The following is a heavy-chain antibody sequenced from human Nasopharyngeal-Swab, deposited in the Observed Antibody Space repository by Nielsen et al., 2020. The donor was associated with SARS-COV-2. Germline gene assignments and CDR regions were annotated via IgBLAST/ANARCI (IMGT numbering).Heavy chain of an antibody. D-gene: IGHD3-3*01. Sequence: ASVQVSCKASGYTFTSYAMNWVRQAPAQGLEWMGWINSNTGNRTYAQGFTGRFVFSLDTTVSTAYLQISSLKAEDTAVYYCAREEGITIFGVPIGFGYYGMDVWSQGTTVTVSS. CDR2: INSNTGNR. V-gene: IGHV7-4-1*02. J-gene: IGHJ6*02. CDR1: GYTFTSYA. CDR3: AREEGITIFGVPIGFGYYGMDV.